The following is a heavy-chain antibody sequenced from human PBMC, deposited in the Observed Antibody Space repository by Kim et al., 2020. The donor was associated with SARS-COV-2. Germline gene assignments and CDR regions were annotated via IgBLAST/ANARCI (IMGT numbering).Heavy chain of an antibody. J-gene: IGHJ4*02. V-gene: IGHV1-18*01. D-gene: IGHD6-19*01. CDR1: GYTFTSYG. CDR3: ARDSSIRSPYSSGWEPFDY. Sequence: ASVKVSCKASGYTFTSYGISWVRQAPGQGLEWMGWISAYNGNTNYAQKLQGRVTMTTDTSTSTAYMELRSLRSDDTAVYYCARDSSIRSPYSSGWEPFDYWGQGTLVTVSS. CDR2: ISAYNGNT.